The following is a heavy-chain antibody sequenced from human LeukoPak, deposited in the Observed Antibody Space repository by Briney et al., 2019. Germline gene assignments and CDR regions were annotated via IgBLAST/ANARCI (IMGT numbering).Heavy chain of an antibody. J-gene: IGHJ3*01. CDR2: INPNGGGT. CDR1: GYTFISSH. CDR3: AGEVGSSKHLDV. Sequence: GASVKVPCKASGYTFISSHIHWVRQAPGQGLEWMGVINPNGGGTVYAQEFQGRFTMTRDTSTSTVYMELSSLRSEDTALYYCAGEVGSSKHLDVWGQGTMVAVSS. V-gene: IGHV1-46*01. D-gene: IGHD1-26*01.